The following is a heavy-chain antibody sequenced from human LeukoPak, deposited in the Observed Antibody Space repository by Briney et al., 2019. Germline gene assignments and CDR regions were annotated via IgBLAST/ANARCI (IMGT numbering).Heavy chain of an antibody. CDR2: IKSKTDGGTT. CDR3: TTPPYYYDSSGKINDY. V-gene: IGHV3-15*01. Sequence: GGSLRLSCAACGFTFSNAWMSGVRQAPGKGLDWVGRIKSKTDGGTTDYAAPVKGRFTISRDDSKNTLYLQMNSLKTEDTAVYYCTTPPYYYDSSGKINDYWGQGTLVTVSS. CDR1: GFTFSNAW. D-gene: IGHD3-22*01. J-gene: IGHJ4*02.